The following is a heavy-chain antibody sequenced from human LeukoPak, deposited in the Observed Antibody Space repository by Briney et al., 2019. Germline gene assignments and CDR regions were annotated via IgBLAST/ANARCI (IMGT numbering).Heavy chain of an antibody. V-gene: IGHV3-21*01. D-gene: IGHD6-6*01. Sequence: GGSLRLSCAASGFTFSSYSMNWVRQAPGKGLEWVSSISSSSSYIYYADSVKGRFTISRDNAKNSLYLQMNGLRAEDTAVYYCARDSSIAARLFDYWGQGTLVTVSS. J-gene: IGHJ4*02. CDR2: ISSSSSYI. CDR1: GFTFSSYS. CDR3: ARDSSIAARLFDY.